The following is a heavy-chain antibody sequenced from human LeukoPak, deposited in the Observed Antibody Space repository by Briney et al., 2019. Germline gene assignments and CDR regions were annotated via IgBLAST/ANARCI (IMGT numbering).Heavy chain of an antibody. CDR3: ARDPYRFAFDI. D-gene: IGHD1-26*01. V-gene: IGHV3-7*03. Sequence: SGGSLRLSCAASGFSFSTIYMSWVRQTPGQGLEWVANINVDGTAEYYVDSVKGRFTISRDNAKNSLYLQMNSLRAEDTAVYYCARDPYRFAFDIWGRGQWSSSLQ. J-gene: IGHJ3*02. CDR1: GFSFSTIY. CDR2: INVDGTAE.